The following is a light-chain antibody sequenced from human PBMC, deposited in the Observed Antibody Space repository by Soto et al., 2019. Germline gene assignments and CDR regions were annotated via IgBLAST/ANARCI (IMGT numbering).Light chain of an antibody. CDR3: QEYGSSPLT. CDR1: QSVSSSH. CDR2: GAS. V-gene: IGKV3-20*01. Sequence: EIVLTQSPSTLSLSPGERATLSCRASQSVSSSHLAWYQQKPGQAPRLLIYGASSRATGIPDRFSGSGSGTDFTLTISRLEPEDFAVYYCQEYGSSPLTFGGGTKVEI. J-gene: IGKJ4*01.